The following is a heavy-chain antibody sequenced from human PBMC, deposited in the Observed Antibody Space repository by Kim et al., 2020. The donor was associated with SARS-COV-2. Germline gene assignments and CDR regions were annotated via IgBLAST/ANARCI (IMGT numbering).Heavy chain of an antibody. J-gene: IGHJ5*02. V-gene: IGHV4-30-4*01. CDR1: GGSISSGDYY. CDR2: IYYSGST. CDR3: ARDIVTMVRGVIDLDYNWFDP. Sequence: SETLSLTCTVSGGSISSGDYYWSWIRQPPGKGLEWIGYIYYSGSTYYNPSLKSRVTISVDTSKNKFSLKLSSVTAADTAVYYCARDIVTMVRGVIDLDYNWFDPWGQGTLVTVSS. D-gene: IGHD3-10*01.